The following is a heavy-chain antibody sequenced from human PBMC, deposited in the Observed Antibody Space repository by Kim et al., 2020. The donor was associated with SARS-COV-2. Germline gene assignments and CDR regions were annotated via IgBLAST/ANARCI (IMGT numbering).Heavy chain of an antibody. CDR2: ISYDGSNK. CDR3: ARDPHFRGSYDSSGYYGGDGGDAAFDI. CDR1: GFTFSSYA. Sequence: GGSLRLSCAASGFTFSSYAMHWVRQAPGKGLEWVAVISYDGSNKYYADSVKGRFTISRDNSKNTLYLQMNSLRAEDTAVYYCARDPHFRGSYDSSGYYGGDGGDAAFDIWGQGTMVTVS. J-gene: IGHJ3*02. V-gene: IGHV3-30*04. D-gene: IGHD3-22*01.